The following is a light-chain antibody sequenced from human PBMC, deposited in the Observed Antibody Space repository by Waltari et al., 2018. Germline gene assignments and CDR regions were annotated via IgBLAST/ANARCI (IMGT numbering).Light chain of an antibody. Sequence: QSVLTQPPSASGTPGQRVTISCSGSSSNIGSNYVYWYQQLPRTAPKLLIYRNNQRPSGVPDRFSGSKSGTSASLAISGLRSEDEADYYCAAWDDSLSGYVVFGGGTKLTVL. J-gene: IGLJ2*01. CDR1: SSNIGSNY. CDR2: RNN. V-gene: IGLV1-47*01. CDR3: AAWDDSLSGYVV.